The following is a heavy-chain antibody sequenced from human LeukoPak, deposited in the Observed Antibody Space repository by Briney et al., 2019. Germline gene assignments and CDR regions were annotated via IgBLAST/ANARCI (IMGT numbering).Heavy chain of an antibody. CDR2: ISGSGGST. V-gene: IGHV3-23*01. CDR1: GFTFSSYA. Sequence: GGSLRLSCAASGFTFSSYARSWVRQAQGKGLEWVSAISGSGGSTYYADSVKGRFTISRDNSKNTLYLQMNSLRAEDTAVYYCAKTFGPSGPGTFDYWGQGTLVTVSS. J-gene: IGHJ4*02. D-gene: IGHD6-13*01. CDR3: AKTFGPSGPGTFDY.